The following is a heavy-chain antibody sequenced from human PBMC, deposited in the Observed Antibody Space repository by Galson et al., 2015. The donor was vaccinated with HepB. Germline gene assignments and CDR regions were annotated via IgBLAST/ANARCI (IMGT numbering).Heavy chain of an antibody. CDR1: GFTFSGSA. J-gene: IGHJ4*02. CDR3: TRHGDPRHCTNGVCYLPRD. CDR2: IRSKANSYAT. D-gene: IGHD2-8*01. Sequence: SLRLSCAASGFTFSGSAMHWVRQASGKGLEWVGRIRSKANSYATAYAASVKGRFTISRDDSKNTAYLQMNSLKTEDTAVYYCTRHGDPRHCTNGVCYLPRDWGQGTLVTVSS. V-gene: IGHV3-73*01.